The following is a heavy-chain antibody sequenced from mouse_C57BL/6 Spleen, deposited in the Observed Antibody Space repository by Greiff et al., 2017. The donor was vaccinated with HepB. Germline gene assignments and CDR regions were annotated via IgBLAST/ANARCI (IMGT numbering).Heavy chain of an antibody. J-gene: IGHJ2*01. CDR3: ARRVTTVVLDY. Sequence: EVKLVESGGGLVKPGGSLKLSCAASGFTFSDYGMHWVRQAPEKGLEWVAYISSGSSTIYYADTVKGRFTISRDNAKNTLFLQMTSLRYEDTAMYYCARRVTTVVLDYWGQGTTLTVSS. CDR2: ISSGSSTI. V-gene: IGHV5-17*01. D-gene: IGHD1-1*01. CDR1: GFTFSDYG.